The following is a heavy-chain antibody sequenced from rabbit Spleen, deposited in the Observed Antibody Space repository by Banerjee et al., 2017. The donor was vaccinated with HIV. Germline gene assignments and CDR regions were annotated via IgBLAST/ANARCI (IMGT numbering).Heavy chain of an antibody. CDR2: IDTGSSGFT. J-gene: IGHJ6*01. CDR3: ARDTGSSFSSYGMDL. CDR1: GFSFSGSYY. V-gene: IGHV1S40*01. Sequence: EESGGDLVKPGASLTLTCTASGFSFSGSYYMCWFRQAPGKGLEWIACIDTGSSGFTYFASWAKGRFTCSKTSSTTVTLQMTSLTAADTATYFCARDTGSSFSSYGMDLWGQGTLVTVS. D-gene: IGHD8-1*01.